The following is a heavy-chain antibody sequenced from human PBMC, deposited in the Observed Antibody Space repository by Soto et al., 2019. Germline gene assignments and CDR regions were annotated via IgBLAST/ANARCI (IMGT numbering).Heavy chain of an antibody. Sequence: SETLSLTCAVYGGSFSGYYWSWIRQPPGKGLEWIGEINHSGSTNYNPSLKSRVTISVDTSKNQFSLKLSSVTAADTAVYYCARVHHLGAFDISGQGTMVTVSS. CDR3: ARVHHLGAFDI. CDR2: INHSGST. J-gene: IGHJ3*02. D-gene: IGHD7-27*01. CDR1: GGSFSGYY. V-gene: IGHV4-34*01.